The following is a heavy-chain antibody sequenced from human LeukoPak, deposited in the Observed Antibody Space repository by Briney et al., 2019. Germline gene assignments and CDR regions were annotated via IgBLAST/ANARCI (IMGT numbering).Heavy chain of an antibody. CDR3: ARMGSSSWRFDY. J-gene: IGHJ4*02. V-gene: IGHV3-30*03. CDR1: GFTFSSYG. D-gene: IGHD6-13*01. Sequence: GGSLRLSCAASGFTFSSYGMHWVRQAPGKGLEWVAVISYDGSNKYYADSVKGRFTISRDNSKNTLYLQMNSLRAEDTAVYYCARMGSSSWRFDYWGQGTLVTVSS. CDR2: ISYDGSNK.